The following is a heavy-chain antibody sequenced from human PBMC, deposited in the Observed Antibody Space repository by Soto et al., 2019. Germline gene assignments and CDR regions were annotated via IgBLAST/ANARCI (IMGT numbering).Heavy chain of an antibody. J-gene: IGHJ5*02. CDR1: GGSISSSSYY. Sequence: PSETLSLTCTVSGGSISSSSYYWGWIRQPPGKGLEWIGRIYYSGSTYYNPSLKSRVTISVDTSKNQFSLKLSSVTAADTAVYYCARVYYDILTGPPGWFDPWGQGTLVTVSS. CDR2: IYYSGST. D-gene: IGHD3-9*01. CDR3: ARVYYDILTGPPGWFDP. V-gene: IGHV4-39*01.